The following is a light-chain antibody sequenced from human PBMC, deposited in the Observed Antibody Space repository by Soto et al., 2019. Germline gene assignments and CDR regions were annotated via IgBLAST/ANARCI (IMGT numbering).Light chain of an antibody. CDR1: QGIRNF. Sequence: DIQMTQSPSSLSASVGDRVTITCRASQGIRNFLAWYQQKPGKVPKLLISAASTLESGVPSRFSGSGSWTDFTLTIISLQPEDVATYYCQKYSSVITFGQGTRLEIK. V-gene: IGKV1-27*01. CDR3: QKYSSVIT. J-gene: IGKJ5*01. CDR2: AAS.